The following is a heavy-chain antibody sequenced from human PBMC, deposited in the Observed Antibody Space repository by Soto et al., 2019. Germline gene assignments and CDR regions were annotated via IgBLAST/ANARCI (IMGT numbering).Heavy chain of an antibody. CDR2: IRPHNGDT. CDR3: ARDRSCWYDF. J-gene: IGHJ5*01. D-gene: IGHD6-19*01. Sequence: QVPLVQSAAEVWKPGASVKVSCKASGYTFTNIRLSWVRQAPGQGLEWMGWIRPHNGDTQYAQMFQGRVTMTADTSTTTAYIEVRSLIPDDTAVFYCARDRSCWYDFLGQGTLVTVYS. V-gene: IGHV1-18*01. CDR1: GYTFTNIR.